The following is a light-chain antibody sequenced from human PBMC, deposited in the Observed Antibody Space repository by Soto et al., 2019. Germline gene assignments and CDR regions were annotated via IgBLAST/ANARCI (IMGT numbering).Light chain of an antibody. V-gene: IGKV1-5*03. CDR1: QSINTW. CDR2: KAS. Sequence: DIQMSQSPSTLYASLGDRVTGTCRASQSINTWLAWYQQKPGKAPKLLMYKASTLQSGVPSRFIGNGSGTEFTLTIISLQPDDLAIYYFQQYSSSLLTFGGGTKVDIK. CDR3: QQYSSSLLT. J-gene: IGKJ4*01.